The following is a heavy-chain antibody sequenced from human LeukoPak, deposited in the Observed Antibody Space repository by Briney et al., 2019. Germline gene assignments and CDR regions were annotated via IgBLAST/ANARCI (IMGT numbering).Heavy chain of an antibody. D-gene: IGHD4-17*01. V-gene: IGHV3-33*01. CDR2: IWYDGSNK. CDR3: AREGGDYYARMDV. Sequence: GGSLRLSCAASGFTFSSYGMHWVRQAPGKGLEWVAVIWYDGSNKYYADSVKGRFTISRDNSKNTLHLQMNSLRAEDTAVYYCAREGGDYYARMDVWGQGTTVTVSS. J-gene: IGHJ6*02. CDR1: GFTFSSYG.